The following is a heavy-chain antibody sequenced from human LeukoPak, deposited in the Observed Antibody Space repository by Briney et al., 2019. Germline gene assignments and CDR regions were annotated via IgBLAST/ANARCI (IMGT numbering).Heavy chain of an antibody. CDR2: INRDESST. J-gene: IGHJ3*02. V-gene: IGHV3-74*01. CDR1: GYTFSRYW. Sequence: GGSLRLSCAASGYTFSRYWMHWVRQAPGKGLVWVSRINRDESSTSYAASEKGRFTISRDNHKNTLYMQMNSLGAEDTAVYYCARTFTGTTGGPRGGDAFDIWGQGTMVTVSS. CDR3: ARTFTGTTGGPRGGDAFDI. D-gene: IGHD1-7*01.